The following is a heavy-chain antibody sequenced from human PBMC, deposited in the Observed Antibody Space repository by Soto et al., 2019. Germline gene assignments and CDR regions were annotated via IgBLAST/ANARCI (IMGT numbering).Heavy chain of an antibody. CDR1: GFSFSTYW. Sequence: ELQLVESGGGLVQPGGSLRLSCVASGFSFSTYWMHWVRQAPGKGLVWVSRINTAGTTTPYADSVTGRFTISRDNAKNTLYLQMNSLRAEDTAVYYRARGGGDYGDYLDYWGQGALVTVSS. D-gene: IGHD4-17*01. J-gene: IGHJ4*02. CDR2: INTAGTTT. V-gene: IGHV3-74*01. CDR3: ARGGGDYGDYLDY.